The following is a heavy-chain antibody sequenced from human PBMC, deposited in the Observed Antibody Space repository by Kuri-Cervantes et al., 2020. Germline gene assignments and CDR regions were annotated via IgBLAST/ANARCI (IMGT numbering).Heavy chain of an antibody. CDR1: GGTFTRYA. J-gene: IGHJ4*02. V-gene: IGHV1-69*05. CDR2: VIPTLGTT. Sequence: SVKVSCKASGGTFTRYAFVWVRQAPGQGLEWMGGVIPTLGTTNNAQKFRGRVTFTTDESTSTVYMDLRGLRSDDTAVYYCAASTQLCLPHFFDYWGQGTLVTVSS. D-gene: IGHD3-16*01. CDR3: AASTQLCLPHFFDY.